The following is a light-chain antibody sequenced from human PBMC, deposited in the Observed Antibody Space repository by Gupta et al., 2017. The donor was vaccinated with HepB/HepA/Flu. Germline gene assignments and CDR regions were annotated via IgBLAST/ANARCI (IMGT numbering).Light chain of an antibody. CDR1: SSDIGGYNF. V-gene: IGLV2-14*03. CDR3: SSYRNHNTSDNV. J-gene: IGLJ1*01. Sequence: QSALTQPASVSGSPGQSITISCTGTSSDIGGYNFVSWYQQHPGKAPKLMIYDGSNRPSGGANRVSGSRSGNTASLTISGLQAEEEADYYCSSYRNHNTSDNVFGTGTKVTVL. CDR2: DGS.